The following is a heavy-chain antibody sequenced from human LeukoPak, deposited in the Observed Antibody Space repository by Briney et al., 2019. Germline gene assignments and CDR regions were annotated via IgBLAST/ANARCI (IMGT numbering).Heavy chain of an antibody. Sequence: GGSLRLSCAASGFTFSSYGMHWVRQAPGKGLEWVAVISYDGSNKYYADSVKGRFTISRDNSKNTLYLQMNSLRAEDTAVYYCAKGSFQFDYWGQGTLVTVSS. CDR1: GFTFSSYG. J-gene: IGHJ4*02. V-gene: IGHV3-30*18. CDR2: ISYDGSNK. CDR3: AKGSFQFDY. D-gene: IGHD2/OR15-2a*01.